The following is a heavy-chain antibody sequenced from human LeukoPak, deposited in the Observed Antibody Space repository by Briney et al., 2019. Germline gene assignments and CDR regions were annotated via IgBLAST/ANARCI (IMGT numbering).Heavy chain of an antibody. CDR1: GFTFSNHW. V-gene: IGHV3-74*01. CDR2: INGDGSST. J-gene: IGHJ5*01. Sequence: PGGSLRLSCAASGFTFSNHWMHWVRQAPGKGLVWVSRINGDGSSTSYADSVKGRFTISRDNAKNTVYLQMNSLRVEDTAVYYCAWPHVGTVSNWFDSWGQGTLVTVSS. CDR3: AWPHVGTVSNWFDS. D-gene: IGHD4-17*01.